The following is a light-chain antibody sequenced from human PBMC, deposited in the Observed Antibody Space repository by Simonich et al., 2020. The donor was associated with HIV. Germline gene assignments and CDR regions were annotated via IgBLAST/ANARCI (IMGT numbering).Light chain of an antibody. V-gene: IGLV2-14*02. J-gene: IGLJ3*02. Sequence: QSALTQPASVSGSPGQSITISCTGTSSDVGSYNLVSWYQQHPGKAPKLMIYDVTKRPSGVSNRFSGSKSGNTASLTISGLQAEDEADYYCNSYTSGTTFWVFGGGTKLTVL. CDR3: NSYTSGTTFWV. CDR1: SSDVGSYNL. CDR2: DVT.